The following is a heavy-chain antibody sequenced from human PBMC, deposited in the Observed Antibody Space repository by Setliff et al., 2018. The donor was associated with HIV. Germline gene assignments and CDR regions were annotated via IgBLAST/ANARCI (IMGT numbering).Heavy chain of an antibody. CDR2: IHSDGSST. D-gene: IGHD1-26*01. V-gene: IGHV3-74*01. CDR3: ARDQWVGATADYYYMDV. J-gene: IGHJ6*03. CDR1: GFTFSSSW. Sequence: PGGSLRLSCAASGFTFSSSWMHWVRQAPGKGLVWVSRIHSDGSSTSYADSVKGRFTISRDNSKNTLYLQLNSLRAEDTAVYYCARDQWVGATADYYYMDVWGKGTTVTVSS.